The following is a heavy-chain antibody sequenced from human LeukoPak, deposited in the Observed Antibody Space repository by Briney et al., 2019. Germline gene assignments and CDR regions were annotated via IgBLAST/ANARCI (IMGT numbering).Heavy chain of an antibody. D-gene: IGHD6-13*01. CDR2: IKQDGSEK. CDR1: GFTFSSYW. V-gene: IGHV3-7*04. CDR3: AMDLATAGRFDP. J-gene: IGHJ5*02. Sequence: GGSLRLSCAASGFTFSSYWMSWVRQAPGKGLEWVANIKQDGSEKYYVDSVKGRFTISRDNAKNSLYLLMNSLRGEDTAVYYCAMDLATAGRFDPWGQGTLVTVSS.